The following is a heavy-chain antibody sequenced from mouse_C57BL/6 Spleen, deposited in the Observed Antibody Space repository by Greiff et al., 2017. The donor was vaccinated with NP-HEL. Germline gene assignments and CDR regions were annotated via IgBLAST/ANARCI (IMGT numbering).Heavy chain of an antibody. Sequence: QVQLKESGPELVKPGASVKISCKASGYAFSSSWMNWVKQRPGKGLEWIGRIYPGDGDTNYNGKFKGKATLTADKSSSTAYMQLSSLTSEDSAVYFCAIYYENPWFAYWGQGTLVTVSA. CDR1: GYAFSSSW. CDR3: AIYYENPWFAY. J-gene: IGHJ3*01. CDR2: IYPGDGDT. D-gene: IGHD2-4*01. V-gene: IGHV1-82*01.